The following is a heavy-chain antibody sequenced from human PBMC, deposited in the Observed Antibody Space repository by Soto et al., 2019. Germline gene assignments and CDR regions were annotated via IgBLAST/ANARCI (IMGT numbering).Heavy chain of an antibody. Sequence: QVQLVESGGGVVQPGRSLRLSCAASGFAFSGYGMHWVRQAPGKGLEWVARIWYDGGNKYYTDSVKGRFTIARNKSKNTLYLQMNRLRAEDTAVYFCARDTTGGGCTSGGFDYWGQGTLVTVSS. D-gene: IGHD3-16*01. V-gene: IGHV3-33*01. CDR2: IWYDGGNK. CDR1: GFAFSGYG. J-gene: IGHJ4*02. CDR3: ARDTTGGGCTSGGFDY.